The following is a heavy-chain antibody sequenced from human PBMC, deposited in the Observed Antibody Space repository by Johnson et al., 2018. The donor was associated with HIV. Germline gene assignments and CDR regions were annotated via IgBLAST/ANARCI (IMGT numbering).Heavy chain of an antibody. D-gene: IGHD1-7*01. CDR1: GFTFSDHY. CDR3: ARAGQLPEDAFYI. V-gene: IGHV3-11*01. Sequence: QVQLVESGGGLVKPGVSLRLSCAGSGFTFSDHYMSWVRQAPGKGLEWVSYISSSGSTIYYADSVKGRFTISRDNAKNSLYLQMNSLRAEDTAVYYCARAGQLPEDAFYIWGQGTMVTVSS. J-gene: IGHJ3*02. CDR2: ISSSGSTI.